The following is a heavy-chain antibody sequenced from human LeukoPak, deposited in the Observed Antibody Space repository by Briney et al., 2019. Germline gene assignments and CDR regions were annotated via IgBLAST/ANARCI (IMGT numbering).Heavy chain of an antibody. CDR3: ARDLKTAMDYFDY. CDR2: ISVSGNT. J-gene: IGHJ4*02. D-gene: IGHD2-2*01. V-gene: IGHV3-23*01. Sequence: GGSLRLSCAASGFTLSSYAMSWVRQGPGKGLEWVSAISVSGNTYHADSVKGRFTISRDNSKNTLFLQMNSLRPEDTAVYYCARDLKTAMDYFDYWGQGALVTVSS. CDR1: GFTLSSYA.